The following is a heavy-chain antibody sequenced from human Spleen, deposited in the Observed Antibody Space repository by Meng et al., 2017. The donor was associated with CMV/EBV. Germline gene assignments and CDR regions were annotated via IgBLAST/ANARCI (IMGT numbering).Heavy chain of an antibody. J-gene: IGHJ6*02. Sequence: GGSLRLSCAASGFTFNDYFMTWVRQAPGKGLEWVSYIGTTDDTKHYADSVRGRFTISRDNVDSSLYLQLNDLRAEDSAVYYCARVPITVTTAPKYHYHGLDVWGQGTTVTVSS. CDR2: IGTTDDTK. V-gene: IGHV3-11*01. D-gene: IGHD4-17*01. CDR1: GFTFNDYF. CDR3: ARVPITVTTAPKYHYHGLDV.